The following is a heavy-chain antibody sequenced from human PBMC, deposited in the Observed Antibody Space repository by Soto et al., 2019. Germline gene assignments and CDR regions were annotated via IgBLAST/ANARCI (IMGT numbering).Heavy chain of an antibody. CDR2: INPSGGST. J-gene: IGHJ3*02. Sequence: AAVNVSCESTGYTFPRYYIHWVRQAPAQGLACMGIINPSGGSTIYAQKFQGRVTMTRDTSTSTVYMELSSLRSEDTAVYYCERGGSYCSSTSCHGDAFDIWGQGTMVTVSS. D-gene: IGHD2-2*01. V-gene: IGHV1-46*01. CDR3: ERGGSYCSSTSCHGDAFDI. CDR1: GYTFPRYY.